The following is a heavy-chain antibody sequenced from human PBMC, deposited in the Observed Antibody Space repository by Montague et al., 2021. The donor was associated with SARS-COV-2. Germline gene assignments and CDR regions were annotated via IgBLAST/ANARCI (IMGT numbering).Heavy chain of an antibody. Sequence: PALVKATQTLTLTCTFSGFSLSTSGMCVSWIRQPPVKALEWLTLIGWDDDKYYSTSLKTRLTISKDTSKNQVVLTMTNMDPVDTATYYCARSYGTTVVTRAFDYWGQGTLVTVSS. D-gene: IGHD4-23*01. V-gene: IGHV2-70*01. CDR1: GFSLSTSGMC. CDR3: ARSYGTTVVTRAFDY. J-gene: IGHJ4*02. CDR2: IGWDDDK.